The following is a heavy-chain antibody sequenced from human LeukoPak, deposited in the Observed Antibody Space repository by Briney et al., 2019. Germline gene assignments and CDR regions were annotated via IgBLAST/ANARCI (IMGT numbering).Heavy chain of an antibody. CDR2: MNPNSGNT. D-gene: IGHD3-10*01. CDR3: ARGLYFGSGTSIIHYYAMDV. Sequence: PSVKVSCKASGYTFTSYDINWVRQASGQGLEWMGWMNPNSGNTGYAQKFQGRVTMTRNTSISTAYMELSSLRSEDTAVYYCARGLYFGSGTSIIHYYAMDVWGQGATVTVSS. J-gene: IGHJ6*02. V-gene: IGHV1-8*01. CDR1: GYTFTSYD.